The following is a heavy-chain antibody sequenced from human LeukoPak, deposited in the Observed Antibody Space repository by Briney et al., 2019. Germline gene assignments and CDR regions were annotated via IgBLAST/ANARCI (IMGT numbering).Heavy chain of an antibody. J-gene: IGHJ3*01. CDR2: IYYTGTT. CDR1: GDSLNSYY. CDR3: ATGGSATV. Sequence: SETLSLTCTVSGDSLNSYYWTWIRQPPGKRLEWIGYIYYTGTTNYNPSLKSRVTMSVDTSKNQFSLILTSVTAADTAVYYCATGGSATVWGQGTLVIVSS. V-gene: IGHV4-59*01. D-gene: IGHD1-26*01.